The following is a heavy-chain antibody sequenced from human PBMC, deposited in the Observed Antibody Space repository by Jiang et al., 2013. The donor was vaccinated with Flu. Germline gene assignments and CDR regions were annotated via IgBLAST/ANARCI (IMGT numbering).Heavy chain of an antibody. CDR1: GYSISSGYY. CDR2: IYHSGST. V-gene: IGHV4-38-2*02. D-gene: IGHD6-13*01. CDR3: ARVGQQLPNGEFDY. J-gene: IGHJ4*02. Sequence: GSGLVKPSETLSLTCTVSGYSISSGYYWGWIRQPPGKGLEWIGSIYHSGSTYYNPSLKSRVTISVDTSKNQFSLKLSSVTAADTAVYYCARVGQQLPNGEFDYWGPGNPGHRLL.